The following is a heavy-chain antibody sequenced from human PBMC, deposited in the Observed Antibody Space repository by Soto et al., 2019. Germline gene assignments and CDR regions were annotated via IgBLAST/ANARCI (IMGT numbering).Heavy chain of an antibody. V-gene: IGHV1-69*13. Sequence: SVKVSCKXSGGTFSSYAISWVRQAPGQGLEWMGGIIPIFGTANYAQKFQGRVTITADESTSTAYMELSSLRSEDTAVYYCARSYCSSTSCSIEYYYGMDVWGQGTTVTVSS. CDR3: ARSYCSSTSCSIEYYYGMDV. CDR1: GGTFSSYA. J-gene: IGHJ6*02. D-gene: IGHD2-2*01. CDR2: IIPIFGTA.